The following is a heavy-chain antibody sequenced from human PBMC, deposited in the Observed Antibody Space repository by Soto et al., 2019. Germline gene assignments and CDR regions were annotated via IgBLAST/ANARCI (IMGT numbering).Heavy chain of an antibody. D-gene: IGHD6-19*01. Sequence: PGGSLRLSCAASGFTFSSYGMHWVRQAPGKGLEWVAVISYDGSNKYYADSVKGRFTISRDNSKNTLYLQMNSLRAEDTAMYYCAKDAVSGSSGWYHDYWGQGTLVTVSS. CDR1: GFTFSSYG. CDR2: ISYDGSNK. V-gene: IGHV3-30*18. CDR3: AKDAVSGSSGWYHDY. J-gene: IGHJ4*02.